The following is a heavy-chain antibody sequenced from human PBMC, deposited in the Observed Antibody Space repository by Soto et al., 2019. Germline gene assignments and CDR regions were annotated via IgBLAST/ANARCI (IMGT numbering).Heavy chain of an antibody. CDR3: ARGPYGDFWSGYYGANYYYYGRDV. V-gene: IGHV4-59*01. D-gene: IGHD3-3*01. CDR1: GGSISSYY. J-gene: IGHJ6*02. Sequence: SETQSLTCTVSGGSISSYYWSWIRQPPGKGLEWIGYIYYSGSTNYNPSLKSRVTISVDTSKNQFSLKLSSVTAADTAVYYCARGPYGDFWSGYYGANYYYYGRDVWGQGTTGIVS. CDR2: IYYSGST.